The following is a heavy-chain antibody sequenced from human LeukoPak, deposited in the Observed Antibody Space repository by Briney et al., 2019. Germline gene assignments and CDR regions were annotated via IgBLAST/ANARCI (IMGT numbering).Heavy chain of an antibody. CDR3: ARQDYYHYYGMDV. Sequence: SETLSLTCTVSGGSISSYYWSWIRQPPGKGLEWIGYIYYSGSTNYNPSLKSRVTISVDTSKNQFSLKLSSVTAADTAVYYCARQDYYHYYGMDVWGQGTTVTVSS. J-gene: IGHJ6*02. V-gene: IGHV4-59*08. CDR2: IYYSGST. CDR1: GGSISSYY.